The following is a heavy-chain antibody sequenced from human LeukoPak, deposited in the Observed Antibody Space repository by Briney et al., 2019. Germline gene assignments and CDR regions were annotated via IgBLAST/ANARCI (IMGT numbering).Heavy chain of an antibody. CDR2: ISGSGGSI. CDR1: GFTFSSYA. J-gene: IGHJ4*02. CDR3: AKVALGQQLATNLDY. V-gene: IGHV3-23*01. D-gene: IGHD6-13*01. Sequence: PGGSLRLSCAASGFTFSSYAMSWVRQAPGKGLEWVSAISGSGGSIYYADSVKGRFTISRDNSKNTLYLQMNSLRAEDTAVYYCAKVALGQQLATNLDYWDQGTLVTVSS.